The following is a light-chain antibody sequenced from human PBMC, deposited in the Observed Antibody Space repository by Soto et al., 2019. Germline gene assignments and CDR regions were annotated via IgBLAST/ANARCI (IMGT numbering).Light chain of an antibody. CDR3: ETWDSNTRV. CDR2: LEGSGSY. Sequence: QLVLTQSSSASASLGSTVKLTCTLSSGNSSYIIAWHQQQPGQAPRYLMKLEGSGSYNKGSGVHDRFSGSSSGADRYLTISILPFEDEANYYRETWDSNTRVFGGGTKLTVL. CDR1: SGNSSYI. J-gene: IGLJ2*01. V-gene: IGLV4-60*02.